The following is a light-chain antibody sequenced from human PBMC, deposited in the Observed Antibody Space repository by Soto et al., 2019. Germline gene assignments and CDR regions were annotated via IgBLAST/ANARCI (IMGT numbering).Light chain of an antibody. CDR1: QGISSY. CDR3: QQSYSSPPT. CDR2: AAS. J-gene: IGKJ1*01. V-gene: IGKV1D-8*03. Sequence: VIWLTHSPFLLSASRGHRVTISCRMSQGISSYLAWYQQKPGKAPKLLIFAASSLQSGVPSRFSGSRSGPDFTLTISSLQPEDFATYYCQQSYSSPPTFGQGTKVDIK.